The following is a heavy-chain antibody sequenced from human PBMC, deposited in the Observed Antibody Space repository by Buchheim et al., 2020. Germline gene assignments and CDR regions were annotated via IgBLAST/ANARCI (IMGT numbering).Heavy chain of an antibody. CDR2: IYHGGVT. CDR3: ARDSGYRYGFDS. D-gene: IGHD5-18*01. CDR1: GASISHSNA. J-gene: IGHJ4*02. Sequence: QVQLQESGPGLVKASGTLSLTCAVSGASISHSNAWTWVRQSPGRGLEWIGEIYHGGVTNYNPSLKSRVTMSIDRSMNKFSLNLNSVTAADTAIYYCARDSGYRYGFDSWGQGTL. V-gene: IGHV4-4*02.